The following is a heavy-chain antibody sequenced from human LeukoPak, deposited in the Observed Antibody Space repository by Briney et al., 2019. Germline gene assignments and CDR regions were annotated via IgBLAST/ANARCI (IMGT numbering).Heavy chain of an antibody. CDR2: IHYSGST. J-gene: IGHJ3*02. CDR1: GGSISSSSYY. V-gene: IGHV4-39*01. CDR3: ARHVSRGWYTRVDAFDI. Sequence: PSETLSLTCTVSGGSISSSSYYWGWIRQPPGKGLEWIGSIHYSGSTYYNPSLKSRVTISVDTSKNQFSLKLSSVTAADTAVYYCARHVSRGWYTRVDAFDIWGQGTMVTVSS. D-gene: IGHD6-19*01.